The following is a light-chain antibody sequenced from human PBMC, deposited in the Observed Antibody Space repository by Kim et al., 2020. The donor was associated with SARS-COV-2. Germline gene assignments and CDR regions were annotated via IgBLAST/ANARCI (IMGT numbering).Light chain of an antibody. CDR3: QTWDSGIGV. CDR2: DKN. CDR1: RLRSYY. J-gene: IGLJ2*01. Sequence: VEWGQTVRITWRGDRLRSYYAGWYQQKPGQAPVLVICDKNNRPSGLPDRFAGSSSGNTASLTITGAQAEDEADYYCQTWDSGIGVFAGGTKLTVL. V-gene: IGLV3-19*01.